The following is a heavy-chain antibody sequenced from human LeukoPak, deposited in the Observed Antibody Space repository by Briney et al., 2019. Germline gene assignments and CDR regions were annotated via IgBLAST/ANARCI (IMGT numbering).Heavy chain of an antibody. CDR1: GFSFSSYW. D-gene: IGHD6-25*01. Sequence: QTGGSLRLSCAASGFSFSSYWMHWVRQAPGKGLEWVSAISGSGGSTYYADSVKGRFTISRDNSKNTLYLQMNSLRAEDTAVYYCAKHASFGWAYSSGGDYWGQGTLVTVSS. CDR3: AKHASFGWAYSSGGDY. CDR2: ISGSGGST. V-gene: IGHV3-23*01. J-gene: IGHJ4*02.